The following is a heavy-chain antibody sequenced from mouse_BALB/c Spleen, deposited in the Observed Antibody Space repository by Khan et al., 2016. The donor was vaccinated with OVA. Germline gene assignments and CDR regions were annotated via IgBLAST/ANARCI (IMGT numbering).Heavy chain of an antibody. CDR3: ARAYYRYDGYYAMDY. V-gene: IGHV2-6-4*01. CDR2: IWGGGGT. D-gene: IGHD2-14*01. CDR1: GFSLSRYN. Sequence: QVQLKESGPGLVAPSQSLSITCTVSGFSLSRYNIHWVRQPPGKGLEWLGMIWGGGGTDYNSTLKSRLSIRKDNSQSQVLLKMNSLQTDDTAMYYWARAYYRYDGYYAMDYGGQGTSVTVSS. J-gene: IGHJ4*01.